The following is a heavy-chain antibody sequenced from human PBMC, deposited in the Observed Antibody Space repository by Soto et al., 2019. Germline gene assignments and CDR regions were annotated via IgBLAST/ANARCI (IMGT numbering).Heavy chain of an antibody. CDR3: ARTVGVTLYYYYYGMDV. Sequence: SVKVSCKASGFTFTRSAVQWVRQARGQRLEWIGWIVVGSGNTNYAQKFQERVTITRDMSTSTAYMELSSLRSEDTAVYYCARTVGVTLYYYYYGMDVWGQGTTVTVSS. CDR1: GFTFTRSA. V-gene: IGHV1-58*01. J-gene: IGHJ6*02. D-gene: IGHD3-10*01. CDR2: IVVGSGNT.